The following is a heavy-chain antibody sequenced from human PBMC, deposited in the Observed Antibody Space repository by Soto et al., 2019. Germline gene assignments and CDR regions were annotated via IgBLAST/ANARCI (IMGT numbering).Heavy chain of an antibody. D-gene: IGHD6-19*01. V-gene: IGHV3-7*01. CDR1: GFTFSAYW. J-gene: IGHJ4*02. CDR2: IGPDGSYR. CDR3: AKDRGWYTFDY. Sequence: EVQLVESGGGLVQPGGSLRLSCEASGFTFSAYWMSWVRQTPGGGREWVAGIGPDGSYRAHVDSVKGRFTISRDNAKNSLYLQMNSLRTEDTAVYYCAKDRGWYTFDYWGQGTLVAVSS.